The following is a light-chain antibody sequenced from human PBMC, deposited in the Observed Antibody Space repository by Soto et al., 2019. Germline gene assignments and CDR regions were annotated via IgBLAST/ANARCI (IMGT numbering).Light chain of an antibody. Sequence: QSVLTQPASVSGSPGQSITISCTGTSSDVGGYNYVSWYQQHPGKAPKLMIYEVSNRPSGVSNRFSGSRSGNTASLTISGLQAEDEADYYCCSYTDNTTPVFGGGTKLTVL. V-gene: IGLV2-14*01. CDR2: EVS. J-gene: IGLJ3*02. CDR3: CSYTDNTTPV. CDR1: SSDVGGYNY.